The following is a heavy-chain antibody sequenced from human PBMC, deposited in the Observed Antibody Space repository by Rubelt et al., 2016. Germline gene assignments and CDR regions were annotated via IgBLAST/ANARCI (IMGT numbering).Heavy chain of an antibody. CDR1: GYTFTSYD. Sequence: QVQLVQSGAEVKKPGSSVKVSCKASGYTFTSYDINWVRQATGQGLEWMGIINPSGGSTSYAQKFQGRVTMTRDTSTSTVYMELSSLRSEDTAVYYCAREAGSGWYGLVRDVWGQGTTVTVSS. D-gene: IGHD6-19*01. CDR3: AREAGSGWYGLVRDV. CDR2: INPSGGST. J-gene: IGHJ6*02. V-gene: IGHV1-46*01.